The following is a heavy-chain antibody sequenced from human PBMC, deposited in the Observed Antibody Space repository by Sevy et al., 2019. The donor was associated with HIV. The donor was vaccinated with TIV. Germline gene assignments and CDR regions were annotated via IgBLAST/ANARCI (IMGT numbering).Heavy chain of an antibody. CDR3: AGGDTTMITDLDY. D-gene: IGHD3-16*01. V-gene: IGHV3-23*01. CDR2: ITSVGAT. J-gene: IGHJ4*02. CDR1: GLIFTTTG. Sequence: GGSLRLSCAASGLIFTTTGMSWARQAPGKGLEWVAGITSVGATYYADTVRGRFTVSRDNSKNTLYLQLNSLRADDTAVFYCAGGDTTMITDLDYWGQGTLVTVSS.